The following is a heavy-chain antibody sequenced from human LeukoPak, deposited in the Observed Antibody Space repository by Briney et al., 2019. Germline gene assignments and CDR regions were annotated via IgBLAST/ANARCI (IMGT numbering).Heavy chain of an antibody. V-gene: IGHV3-23*01. CDR3: AKEDYNWNNFDY. CDR2: ISGSGGST. CDR1: GFTFSTSD. J-gene: IGHJ4*02. Sequence: PGGSLRLSCAASGFTFSTSDMSWVRQAPGKGLEWVSAISGSGGSTYYADSVKGRFTISRDNSKNTLYLQMNSLRAEDTAVYYCAKEDYNWNNFDYWGQGTLVTVSS. D-gene: IGHD1-20*01.